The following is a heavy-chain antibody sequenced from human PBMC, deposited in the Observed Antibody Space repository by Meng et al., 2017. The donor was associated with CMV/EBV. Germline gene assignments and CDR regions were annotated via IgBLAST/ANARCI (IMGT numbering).Heavy chain of an antibody. CDR1: GFTFSSYS. CDR2: ISCSSSYI. D-gene: IGHD3-3*01. CDR3: ARGSPPGPVLRFLEWLLRAFDY. J-gene: IGHJ4*02. Sequence: GESLKISCAASGFTFSSYSMNWVRQAPGKGLEWVSSISCSSSYIYYADSVKGRFTISRDNAKNSLYLQMNSLRAEDTAVYYCARGSPPGPVLRFLEWLLRAFDYWGQGTLVTVSS. V-gene: IGHV3-21*01.